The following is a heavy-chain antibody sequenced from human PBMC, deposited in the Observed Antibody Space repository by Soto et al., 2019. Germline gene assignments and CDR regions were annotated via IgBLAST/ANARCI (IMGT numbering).Heavy chain of an antibody. Sequence: EVQMVESGGGLVKPGGSLRLSCAASGFTFDSYTMKWVRQAPGKGLEWVSSIGPSSNAIYYADSVKGRFTISRDNAKNSLYLQMNILRGEDTAVYHCANRGTAAGTIRYWGQGTPVTVSS. CDR1: GFTFDSYT. D-gene: IGHD6-13*01. CDR3: ANRGTAAGTIRY. CDR2: IGPSSNAI. V-gene: IGHV3-21*01. J-gene: IGHJ4*02.